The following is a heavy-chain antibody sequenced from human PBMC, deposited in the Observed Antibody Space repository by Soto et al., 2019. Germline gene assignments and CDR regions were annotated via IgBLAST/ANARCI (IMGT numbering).Heavy chain of an antibody. D-gene: IGHD3-22*01. V-gene: IGHV1-2*06. CDR1: GYPFTGYY. Sequence: GASVKVSCKTSGYPFTGYYINWVRQAPGQGLEWMGRINPNSGGTNYAQKFHGRVTVTRDTSIGTAYLEMSRLRSDDTAVYYCARERINMIGDYEYNGMDVWGQGTAVTVSS. CDR3: ARERINMIGDYEYNGMDV. CDR2: INPNSGGT. J-gene: IGHJ6*02.